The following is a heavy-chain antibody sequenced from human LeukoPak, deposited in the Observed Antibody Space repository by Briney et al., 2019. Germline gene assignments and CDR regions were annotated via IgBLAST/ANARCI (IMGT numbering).Heavy chain of an antibody. D-gene: IGHD1-7*01. CDR1: GFTFRNYW. J-gene: IGHJ6*02. Sequence: GGSLRLSCAASGFTFRNYWMTWVRQAPGKGLEWVANIKEDGGEEYYVDSVRGRFTNSRDNAKNLLYLQLNSLRVEDTAVYYCARNWYLTSYGMDVWGQGTTVTVSS. CDR2: IKEDGGEE. CDR3: ARNWYLTSYGMDV. V-gene: IGHV3-7*05.